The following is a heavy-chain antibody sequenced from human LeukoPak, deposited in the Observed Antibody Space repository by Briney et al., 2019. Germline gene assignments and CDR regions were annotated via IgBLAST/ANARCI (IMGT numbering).Heavy chain of an antibody. V-gene: IGHV3-21*01. CDR2: ISSSSDYI. CDR3: ARGKTSQNIVTRKTYNWFDP. D-gene: IGHD2/OR15-2a*01. Sequence: GGSLRLSCAASGFTFSSYNMNWVRQAPGKGLEGVTYISSSSDYIYYADSVKGRFTISRDNDKNSLYLQMKSLRAEDTAVYYCARGKTSQNIVTRKTYNWFDPWGQGTLVTVSS. J-gene: IGHJ5*02. CDR1: GFTFSSYN.